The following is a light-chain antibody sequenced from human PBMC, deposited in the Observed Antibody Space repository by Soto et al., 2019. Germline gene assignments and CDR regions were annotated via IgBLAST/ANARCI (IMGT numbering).Light chain of an antibody. V-gene: IGKV4-1*01. CDR2: WAS. CDR3: QQYYSIPPT. J-gene: IGKJ4*01. CDR1: QTILDRSNNKNY. Sequence: DIVMTQSPDSLAVSLGDRATINCKSSQTILDRSNNKNYLAWYQQKSGQPPKLLIYWASSRESGVPDRFSGSGSGTDFTLTISRLQAEDVAVYYCQQYYSIPPTFGGGTRVEIK.